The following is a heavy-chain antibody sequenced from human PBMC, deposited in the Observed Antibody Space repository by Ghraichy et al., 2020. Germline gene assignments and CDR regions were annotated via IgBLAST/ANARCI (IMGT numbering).Heavy chain of an antibody. CDR2: IYHIGTT. J-gene: IGHJ4*02. CDR3: ATHRGLGFDY. Sequence: SETLSLTCFVSGASISGNTYYWAWIRQSRDRGLEFIGNIYHIGTTKYNPSLTSRVTISVDTSKNQFSLRLTSVTAADTALYYCATHRGLGFDYWGPGTLVSVSS. CDR1: GASISGNTYY. V-gene: IGHV4-39*01.